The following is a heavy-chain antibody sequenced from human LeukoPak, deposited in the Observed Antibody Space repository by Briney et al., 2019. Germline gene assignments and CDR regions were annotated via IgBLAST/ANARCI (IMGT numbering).Heavy chain of an antibody. D-gene: IGHD1-1*01. Sequence: PSETLSLTCTVSGGSISSSSYYRGWIRQPPGKGLEWIGTIYYSGSTFHKPSLTSRVTISVDTSKNQFSLKLSSVTAADTAIYYCARIHPANWNPFNWFDPWGQGTLVTVSS. CDR1: GGSISSSSYY. CDR2: IYYSGST. J-gene: IGHJ5*02. V-gene: IGHV4-39*01. CDR3: ARIHPANWNPFNWFDP.